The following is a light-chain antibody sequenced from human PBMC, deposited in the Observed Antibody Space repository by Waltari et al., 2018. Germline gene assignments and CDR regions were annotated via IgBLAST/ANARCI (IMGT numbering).Light chain of an antibody. CDR2: GAS. Sequence: EIVMPQSPATLSVSPGERATLSCRASQSVSSNLAWYQQKPGQAPMLLIYGASTRATGIPARFSGSGSGTEFTLTISSMQSEDFAVYYCQQYNNWPPKTFGQGTKVEIK. CDR3: QQYNNWPPKT. CDR1: QSVSSN. V-gene: IGKV3-15*01. J-gene: IGKJ1*01.